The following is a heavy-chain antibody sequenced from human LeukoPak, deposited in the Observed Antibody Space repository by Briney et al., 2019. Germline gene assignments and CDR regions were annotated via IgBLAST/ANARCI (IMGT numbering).Heavy chain of an antibody. CDR2: IYPGDSDT. Sequence: GESLKISCKGSGYSFTSYWIGWVRQMPGKGLEWMGIIYPGDSDTRYSPSFQGQVTLSADKSLSTAYLQWSSLKASEPAMYYCARVGSYYYYYMDVWGKGTTVTISS. V-gene: IGHV5-51*01. CDR3: ARVGSYYYYYMDV. CDR1: GYSFTSYW. D-gene: IGHD1-26*01. J-gene: IGHJ6*03.